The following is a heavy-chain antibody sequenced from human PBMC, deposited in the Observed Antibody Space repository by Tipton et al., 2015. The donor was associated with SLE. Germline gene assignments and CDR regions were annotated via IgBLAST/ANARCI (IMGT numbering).Heavy chain of an antibody. CDR2: IYYTGTT. Sequence: GLVKPSETLSLNCTVSNGSLTNYYWAWIRQAPGRGLEYIGYIYYTGTTDYSSSLESRVSISLDTSKSQLSLRLTSVTAADTAIYFCARLPSVRGAFDFWGQGTMVTVTS. CDR1: NGSLTNYY. V-gene: IGHV4-59*08. CDR3: ARLPSVRGAFDF. J-gene: IGHJ3*01.